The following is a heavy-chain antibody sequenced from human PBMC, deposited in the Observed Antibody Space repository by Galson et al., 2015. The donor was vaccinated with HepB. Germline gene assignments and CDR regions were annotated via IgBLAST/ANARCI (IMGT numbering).Heavy chain of an antibody. D-gene: IGHD3-22*01. J-gene: IGHJ1*01. V-gene: IGHV1-2*02. CDR1: GYTFTGYY. Sequence: VKVSCKASGYTFTGYYIYWVRQAPGQGLEWMGWINSNSGGTNSAQKFQGRVTMTRDTSISTAYMELSRLKSDDTAVYYCARGDYDSSGYPVEYFQHWGQGTLVTVSP. CDR2: INSNSGGT. CDR3: ARGDYDSSGYPVEYFQH.